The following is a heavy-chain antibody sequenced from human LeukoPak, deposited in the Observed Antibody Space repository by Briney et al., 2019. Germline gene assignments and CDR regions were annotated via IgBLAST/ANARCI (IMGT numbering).Heavy chain of an antibody. J-gene: IGHJ4*02. Sequence: SETLSLTCAVSGVSITSYYWSWIRQHPEKGLEWIGYLSDVGTNDYNPSLKGRFTISRDTSKNQFSLRLSSVTAAAAAVYYCARGDGMVRGVILGDYWGQGTLVTVSS. V-gene: IGHV4-59*01. CDR1: GVSITSYY. CDR3: ARGDGMVRGVILGDY. CDR2: LSDVGTN. D-gene: IGHD3-10*01.